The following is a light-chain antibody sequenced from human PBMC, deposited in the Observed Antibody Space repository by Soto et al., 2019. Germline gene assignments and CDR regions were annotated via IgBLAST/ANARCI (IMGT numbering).Light chain of an antibody. V-gene: IGKV1-33*01. CDR1: QDINNY. CDR2: DVS. J-gene: IGKJ2*01. Sequence: DLQMTQSPSSLSASVGDRVTITCQASQDINNYLNWYQHKPGKAPRLLIYDVSNLETGVPSRFSGSGSGTNFTFTITSLQPEDIATYYCQQYHNLYTFGQGTKLEIK. CDR3: QQYHNLYT.